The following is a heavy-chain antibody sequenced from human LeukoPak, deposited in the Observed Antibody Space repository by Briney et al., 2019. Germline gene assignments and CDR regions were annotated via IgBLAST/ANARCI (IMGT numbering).Heavy chain of an antibody. Sequence: GGSLRLSCAASGFTFSSYWMSWVRQAPGKGLEWVANIKQDGREKYYVDSVKGRFTVSRDNAKNSLSLQMNSLRAEDTAVYYCARDKSYGDSEDYWGQGTLVTVSS. J-gene: IGHJ4*02. CDR2: IKQDGREK. D-gene: IGHD4-17*01. CDR3: ARDKSYGDSEDY. V-gene: IGHV3-7*05. CDR1: GFTFSSYW.